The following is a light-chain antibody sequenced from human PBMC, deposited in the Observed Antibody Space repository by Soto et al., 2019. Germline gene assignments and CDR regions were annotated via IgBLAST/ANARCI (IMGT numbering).Light chain of an antibody. CDR2: LGS. CDR3: MQALQTPWS. V-gene: IGKV2-28*01. CDR1: QSLLHSNGYAY. J-gene: IGKJ1*01. Sequence: DIVMTQSPLSLPVTPGEPASISCRSSQSLLHSNGYAYLNWYLQKPGQSPQLLIYLGSDRASGVPDRFSGSGSGTECTLNINRVEAEDVGVYYCMQALQTPWSFGQGTKVEIK.